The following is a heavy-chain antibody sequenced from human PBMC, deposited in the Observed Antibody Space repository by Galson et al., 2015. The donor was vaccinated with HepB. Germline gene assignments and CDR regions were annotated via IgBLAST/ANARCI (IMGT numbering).Heavy chain of an antibody. V-gene: IGHV3-30*02. CDR2: LPYDGGNK. J-gene: IGHJ4*02. D-gene: IGHD3-22*01. CDR3: AKEHTSGYYLDY. Sequence: SLRLSCAASGFTFSTYDMHWVRQAPGKGLEWVAFLPYDGGNKYYADSVKGRFTISRDSSKNTLYLLMNSLRAEDTAVYYCAKEHTSGYYLDYWGQGTLVTVSS. CDR1: GFTFSTYD.